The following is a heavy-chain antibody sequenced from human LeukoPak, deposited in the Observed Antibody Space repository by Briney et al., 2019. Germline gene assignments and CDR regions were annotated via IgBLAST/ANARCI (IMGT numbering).Heavy chain of an antibody. D-gene: IGHD2-15*01. V-gene: IGHV3-13*01. CDR2: IGTAGEI. Sequence: GGSLRLSCAASGFTFRSYDMHWVRHATGKGLEWVSGIGTAGEIYYPGSVKGRFTISRENAKNSLYLQMNSLRAGDAAVYYCARDGYCSGGSCYKGRFDYWGQGTLVTVSS. CDR1: GFTFRSYD. J-gene: IGHJ4*02. CDR3: ARDGYCSGGSCYKGRFDY.